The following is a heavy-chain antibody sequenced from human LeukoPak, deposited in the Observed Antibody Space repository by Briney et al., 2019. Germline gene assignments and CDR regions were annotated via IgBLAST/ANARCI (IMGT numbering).Heavy chain of an antibody. D-gene: IGHD3-10*01. Sequence: GGSLRLSCAASGFNFSSYAMSWVRQAPGKGLEWVSAISGSGGSTYYADSVKGRFTISRDNSKNTLYLQMNSLRAEDTAVYYCAKDQIWDYGSGSFEHNDAFDIWGQGTMVTVSS. CDR3: AKDQIWDYGSGSFEHNDAFDI. V-gene: IGHV3-23*01. J-gene: IGHJ3*02. CDR1: GFNFSSYA. CDR2: ISGSGGST.